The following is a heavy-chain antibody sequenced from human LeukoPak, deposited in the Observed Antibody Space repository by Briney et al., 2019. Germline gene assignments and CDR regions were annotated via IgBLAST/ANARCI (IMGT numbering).Heavy chain of an antibody. J-gene: IGHJ4*02. D-gene: IGHD6-19*01. CDR3: AKDRGSSGSEFDY. CDR1: GFTFDDYA. CDR2: ISWNSGTI. Sequence: GGSLRLSCAASGFTFDDYAMHWVRQAPGKGLEWVPGISWNSGTIGYADSVKGRFTISRDNAKNSLYLQMIRLRAEDTALYYCAKDRGSSGSEFDYWGQGTLVTVSS. V-gene: IGHV3-9*01.